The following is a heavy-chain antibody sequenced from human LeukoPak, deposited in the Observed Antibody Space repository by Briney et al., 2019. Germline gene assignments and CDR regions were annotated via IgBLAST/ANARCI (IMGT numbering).Heavy chain of an antibody. CDR3: AREVADHSSSWYYFDY. Sequence: PSETLSLTCAVSGGSISSGGYSWSWIRQPPGKGLEWIGYIYHSGSTYYNPSLKSRVTISVDTSKNQFSLKLSSVTAADTAVYYCAREVADHSSSWYYFDYWGQGTLVTVSS. CDR2: IYHSGST. CDR1: GGSISSGGYS. V-gene: IGHV4-30-2*01. D-gene: IGHD6-13*01. J-gene: IGHJ4*02.